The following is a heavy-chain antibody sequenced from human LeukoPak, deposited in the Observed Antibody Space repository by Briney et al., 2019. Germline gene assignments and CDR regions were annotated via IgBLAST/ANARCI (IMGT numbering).Heavy chain of an antibody. Sequence: PGGSLRLSCAASGFTFSSYGMHWVRQAPGKGLEWVAFIRYDGTNTYYADSVKGRFTLSRDNSKNTLDVQMNSLRAEDTAVYYCAKLGIDAFDVWGQGTMVTVSS. D-gene: IGHD1-1*01. CDR2: IRYDGTNT. V-gene: IGHV3-30*02. J-gene: IGHJ3*01. CDR3: AKLGIDAFDV. CDR1: GFTFSSYG.